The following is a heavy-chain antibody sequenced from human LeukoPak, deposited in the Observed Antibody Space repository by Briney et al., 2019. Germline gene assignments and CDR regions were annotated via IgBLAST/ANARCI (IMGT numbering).Heavy chain of an antibody. CDR3: ARGGDFHAFDI. V-gene: IGHV3-74*01. CDR1: GFSFGSYW. J-gene: IGHJ3*02. D-gene: IGHD3-3*01. CDR2: VNNDGSGT. Sequence: GGSLRLSCAAPGFSFGSYWMYWVRQAPGKGLVCISRVNNDGSGTIYADSVKGRFTISRDNAKNTVFLQLNSLRAEDTAVYYCARGGDFHAFDIWGQGTMVTVSS.